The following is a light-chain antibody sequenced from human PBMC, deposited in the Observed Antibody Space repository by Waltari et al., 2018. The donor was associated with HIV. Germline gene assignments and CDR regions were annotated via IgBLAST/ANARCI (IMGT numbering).Light chain of an antibody. J-gene: IGKJ5*01. CDR3: QQYDTFPPIT. Sequence: DIQITQSPSSLSASVGYRVPIPCQASQDIGTHLNWFQQKPGKDPKVLIYDASNLETGVPSRFSGSGSGTDFSCTISSLQPEDIATYFCQQYDTFPPITFGQGTRLDIK. CDR2: DAS. V-gene: IGKV1-33*01. CDR1: QDIGTH.